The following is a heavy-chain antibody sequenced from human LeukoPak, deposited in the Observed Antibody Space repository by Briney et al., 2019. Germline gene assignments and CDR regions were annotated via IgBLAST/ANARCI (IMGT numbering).Heavy chain of an antibody. V-gene: IGHV4-59*01. Sequence: SETLSLTCTVSGGSISRYYWSWIRLPPGKGLEWIGYIYYSGSTNYNPSLKCRVTISVDTSKNQFSLKLSSVTAADTAVYYCARAPIVVVPATTVPDAFDIWGEATMVTVSS. CDR3: ARAPIVVVPATTVPDAFDI. D-gene: IGHD2-2*01. J-gene: IGHJ3*02. CDR2: IYYSGST. CDR1: GGSISRYY.